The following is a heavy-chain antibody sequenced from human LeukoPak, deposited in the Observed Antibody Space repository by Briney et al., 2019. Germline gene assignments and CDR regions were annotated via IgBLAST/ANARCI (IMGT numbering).Heavy chain of an antibody. CDR2: ISGSGGST. J-gene: IGHJ4*02. D-gene: IGHD3-22*01. CDR3: AKVDYYDSSGYSY. Sequence: PGGSLGLSCAASGFTFSSYGMSWVRQAPGKGLEWVSAISGSGGSTYYADSVKGRFTISRDNSKNTLYLQMNSLRAEDTAVYYCAKVDYYDSSGYSYWGQGTLVTVSS. V-gene: IGHV3-23*01. CDR1: GFTFSSYG.